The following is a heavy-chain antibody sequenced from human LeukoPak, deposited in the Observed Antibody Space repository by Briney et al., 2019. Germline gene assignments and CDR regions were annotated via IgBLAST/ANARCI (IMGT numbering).Heavy chain of an antibody. CDR2: INPSGGST. J-gene: IGHJ4*02. CDR3: ARDLPGQWLLLPSFDY. D-gene: IGHD3-22*01. CDR1: GYTFTSYY. Sequence: ASVKVSCKASGYTFTSYYMHWVRQAPGQGLEWMGIINPSGGSTSYAQKFQGRVTMTRDTSTSTVYMELSSLRSEDTAVYYCARDLPGQWLLLPSFDYWGQGTLVTVSS. V-gene: IGHV1-46*01.